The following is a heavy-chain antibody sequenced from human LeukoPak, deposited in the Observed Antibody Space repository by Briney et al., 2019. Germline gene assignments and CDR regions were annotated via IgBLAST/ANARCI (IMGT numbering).Heavy chain of an antibody. J-gene: IGHJ4*02. CDR2: IKQDGSEK. CDR1: GFTFTTYW. V-gene: IGHV3-7*01. Sequence: GGSLRLSCATSGFTFTTYWMNWVRQAPGKGLEWAANIKQDGSEKYYVDSVKGRFTISRDNARNSLYLQMNSLRADDTAVYYCARGGGYAWDYWGQGTLVTVSS. D-gene: IGHD5-12*01. CDR3: ARGGGYAWDY.